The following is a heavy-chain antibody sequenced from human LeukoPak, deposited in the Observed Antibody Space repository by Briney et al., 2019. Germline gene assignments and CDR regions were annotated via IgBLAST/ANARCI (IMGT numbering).Heavy chain of an antibody. D-gene: IGHD3-22*01. Sequence: SETLSLTCTLSGGSIINYYWSWIRQSAGTGLEWVVRIYITGSTNYNPSLQSRLSMSVDTSKNQFSLRLTSVSAADTAVYYCARLKYYDSTGYSPGYYMDVRGKGITVTVSS. CDR3: ARLKYYDSTGYSPGYYMDV. J-gene: IGHJ6*03. V-gene: IGHV4-4*07. CDR2: IYITGST. CDR1: GGSIINYY.